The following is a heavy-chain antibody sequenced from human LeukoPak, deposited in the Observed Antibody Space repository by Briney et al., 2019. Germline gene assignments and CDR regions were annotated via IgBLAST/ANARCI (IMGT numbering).Heavy chain of an antibody. J-gene: IGHJ4*02. CDR2: ISGGSSYI. Sequence: GGALRLSCAAPGFTFSTYSMNWGRQAPGKGLEWGSSISGGSSYIYYADSVKGRFTISRDNAKNSLYLQMNSLRREDTAVYYCAGGRLGSSGWLSIDYWGQGTLVTVSS. V-gene: IGHV3-21*01. CDR1: GFTFSTYS. D-gene: IGHD6-19*01. CDR3: AGGRLGSSGWLSIDY.